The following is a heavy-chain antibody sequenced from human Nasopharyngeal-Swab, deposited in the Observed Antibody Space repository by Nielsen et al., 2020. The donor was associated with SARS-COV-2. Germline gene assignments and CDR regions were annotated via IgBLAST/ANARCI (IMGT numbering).Heavy chain of an antibody. V-gene: IGHV4-39*01. Sequence: EPLKISCTASGGSISSSSYYWGWIRQPPGKGLEWIGSIYYSGSTYYNPSLKSRVTISVDTSKNQFSLKLSSVTAADTAVYYCARHRGIYYYYYGMDVWGQGTTVTDSS. CDR1: GGSISSSSYY. CDR2: IYYSGST. D-gene: IGHD3-10*01. CDR3: ARHRGIYYYYYGMDV. J-gene: IGHJ6*02.